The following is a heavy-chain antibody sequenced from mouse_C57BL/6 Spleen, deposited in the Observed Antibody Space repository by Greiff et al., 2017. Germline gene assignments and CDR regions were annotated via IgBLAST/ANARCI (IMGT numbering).Heavy chain of an antibody. D-gene: IGHD2-5*01. V-gene: IGHV1-15*01. CDR3: TRVPYYSNFRGAMDY. Sequence: VQLQQSGAELVRPGASVTLSCKASGYTFTDYEMHWVKQTPVHGLEWIGAIDPETGGTAYNQKFKGKAILTADKSSSTAYMELRSLTSEDSAVYYCTRVPYYSNFRGAMDYWGQGTSVTVSS. CDR1: GYTFTDYE. J-gene: IGHJ4*01. CDR2: IDPETGGT.